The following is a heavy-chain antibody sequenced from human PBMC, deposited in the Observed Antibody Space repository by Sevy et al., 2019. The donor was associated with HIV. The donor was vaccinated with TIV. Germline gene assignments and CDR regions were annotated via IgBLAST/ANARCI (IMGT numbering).Heavy chain of an antibody. J-gene: IGHJ5*02. Sequence: GGSLRLSCAASGFTFSSYGMHWVRQAPGKGLEWVAVIWYDGSNKYYADSVKGRFTISRDNSKNTLYLQMNSLRAEDRVVYYCAREIKEDYYGSGSYYNVPKKYNWFDPWGQGTLVTVSS. CDR2: IWYDGSNK. D-gene: IGHD3-10*01. CDR3: AREIKEDYYGSGSYYNVPKKYNWFDP. CDR1: GFTFSSYG. V-gene: IGHV3-33*01.